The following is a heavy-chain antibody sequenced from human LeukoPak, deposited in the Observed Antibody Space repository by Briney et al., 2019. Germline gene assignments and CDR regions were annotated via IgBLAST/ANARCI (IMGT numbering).Heavy chain of an antibody. CDR1: GFTFSSYG. Sequence: GGSLRLSCAASGFTFSSYGMHWVRQAPGKGLEWVAVISYDGSNKYCADSVKGRFTISRGNSKNTLYLQMNSLRAEDTAVYYCARAGIVSTSRGYYFDYWGQGTLVTVSS. CDR2: ISYDGSNK. D-gene: IGHD1-26*01. J-gene: IGHJ4*02. CDR3: ARAGIVSTSRGYYFDY. V-gene: IGHV3-30*03.